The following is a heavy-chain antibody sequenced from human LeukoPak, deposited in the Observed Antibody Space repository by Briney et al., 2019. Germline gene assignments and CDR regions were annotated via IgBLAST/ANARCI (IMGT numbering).Heavy chain of an antibody. CDR1: GFTFSSYG. J-gene: IGHJ4*02. CDR2: IRYDGSNK. Sequence: TGGSLRLSCAASGFTFSSYGMHWVRQAPGKGLEWVAFIRYDGSNKYYADSVKGRFTISRDNSKNTLYLQMNSLRAEDTAVYYCAKDSAAFGSYHPHNDCWGQGTLVTVSS. D-gene: IGHD1-26*01. CDR3: AKDSAAFGSYHPHNDC. V-gene: IGHV3-30*02.